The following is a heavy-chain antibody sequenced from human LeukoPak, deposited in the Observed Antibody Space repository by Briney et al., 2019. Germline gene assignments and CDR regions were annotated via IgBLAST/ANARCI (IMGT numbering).Heavy chain of an antibody. Sequence: GGSLRLPCAASGFTFSSYWMSWVRQAPGKGLEWVANIKQDGSEKYYVDSVKGRFTISRDNAKNSLYLQMNSLRAEDTAVYYCVSGYYDMDVWGQGTTVTVSS. J-gene: IGHJ6*02. D-gene: IGHD3-10*01. CDR3: VSGYYDMDV. CDR1: GFTFSSYW. V-gene: IGHV3-7*05. CDR2: IKQDGSEK.